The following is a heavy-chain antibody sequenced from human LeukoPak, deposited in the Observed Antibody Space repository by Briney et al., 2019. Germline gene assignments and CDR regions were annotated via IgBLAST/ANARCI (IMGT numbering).Heavy chain of an antibody. D-gene: IGHD6-25*01. CDR1: GFTFSSYS. Sequence: GGSLRLSCAASGFTFSSYSMNWVRQAPGKGLEWVSSISSSSSYIYYADSVKGRFTISRDNAKNSLYPQMNSLRAEDTAVYYCARDKAAGWFDPWGQGTLVTVSS. CDR2: ISSSSSYI. V-gene: IGHV3-21*01. J-gene: IGHJ5*02. CDR3: ARDKAAGWFDP.